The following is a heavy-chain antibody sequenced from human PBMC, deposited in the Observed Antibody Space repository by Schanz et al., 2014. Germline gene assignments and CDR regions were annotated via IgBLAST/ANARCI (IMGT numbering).Heavy chain of an antibody. CDR3: ARGPSTCAFDI. Sequence: QVQLVQSGAEVKKPGASVKVSCEASGYTFTSYYIHWFRQAPGQGLEWMGVINPSVGNTNYAQKFRGRVTMTRDTSTSTVYMKLSDLRAEDTAVYFCARGPSTCAFDIWGQGTMVTVSS. V-gene: IGHV1-46*03. J-gene: IGHJ3*02. CDR1: GYTFTSYY. CDR2: INPSVGNT.